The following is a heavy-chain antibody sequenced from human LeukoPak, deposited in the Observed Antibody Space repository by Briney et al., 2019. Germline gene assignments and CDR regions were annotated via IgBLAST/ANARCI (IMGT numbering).Heavy chain of an antibody. V-gene: IGHV4-39*01. D-gene: IGHD5-24*01. Sequence: SETLSLTCTVSGGSISGSSYYWAWIRQPPGKGLEWIGSGFYSGSAYYNPSLKSRVTISVDTSKNQFSLNLSSVTAADTAVYYCARSRLHPIIFDYWGQGTLVTVSS. CDR2: GFYSGSA. CDR1: GGSISGSSYY. J-gene: IGHJ4*02. CDR3: ARSRLHPIIFDY.